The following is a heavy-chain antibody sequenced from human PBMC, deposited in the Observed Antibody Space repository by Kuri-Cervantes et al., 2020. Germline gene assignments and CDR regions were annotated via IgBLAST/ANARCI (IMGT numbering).Heavy chain of an antibody. CDR1: GFTFSSYA. V-gene: IGHV3-30*01. CDR2: ISYDGSNK. CDR3: AKNIEYGPDY. J-gene: IGHJ4*02. D-gene: IGHD2/OR15-2a*01. Sequence: GGSLRLSCAASGFTFSSYAMHWVRQAPGKGLEWVAVISYDGSNKYYADSVKGRFTISRDNSKNTLYLQMNSLRAEDTAVYYCAKNIEYGPDYWGQGTLVTVSS.